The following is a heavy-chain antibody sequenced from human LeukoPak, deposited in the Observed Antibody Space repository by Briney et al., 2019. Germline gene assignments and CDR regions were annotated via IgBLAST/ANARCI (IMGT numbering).Heavy chain of an antibody. Sequence: PSGTLSLTCAVSGGFISSSNWWSWVRQPPGKGLEWIGEIYHSGSTNYNPSLKSRVTISVDKSKNQFSLKLSSVTAADTAVYYCARYQGWGPRTFDYWGQGTLVTVSS. CDR2: IYHSGST. D-gene: IGHD2-2*01. V-gene: IGHV4-4*02. CDR3: ARYQGWGPRTFDY. CDR1: GGFISSSNW. J-gene: IGHJ4*02.